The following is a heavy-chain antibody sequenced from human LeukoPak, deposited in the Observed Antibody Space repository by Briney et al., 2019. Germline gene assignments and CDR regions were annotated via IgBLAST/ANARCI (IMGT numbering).Heavy chain of an antibody. J-gene: IGHJ3*02. Sequence: GGSLRLSCAASGFTFSKYSMNWVRQAPGEGLEWVSSISSSSSNIYYADSVKGRFTISRDNAKNSLYLQMNSLRAEDMAVYYCARWELLRAFDIWGQGTMVTVSS. D-gene: IGHD1-26*01. V-gene: IGHV3-21*01. CDR3: ARWELLRAFDI. CDR2: ISSSSSNI. CDR1: GFTFSKYS.